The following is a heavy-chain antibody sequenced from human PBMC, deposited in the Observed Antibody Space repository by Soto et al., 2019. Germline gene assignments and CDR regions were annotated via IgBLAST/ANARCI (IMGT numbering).Heavy chain of an antibody. Sequence: ASVNGACKSSGYTLTEVSMHWVRQAKGKGLEWMGGFDPEDGETIYAQKFQGRVTMTEDTSTDTAYMELSSLRSEDTAVYYCATTYCSSTSCSHSNYYYYMDVWGKGTTVTVSS. CDR1: GYTLTEVS. V-gene: IGHV1-24*01. D-gene: IGHD2-2*01. J-gene: IGHJ6*03. CDR3: ATTYCSSTSCSHSNYYYYMDV. CDR2: FDPEDGET.